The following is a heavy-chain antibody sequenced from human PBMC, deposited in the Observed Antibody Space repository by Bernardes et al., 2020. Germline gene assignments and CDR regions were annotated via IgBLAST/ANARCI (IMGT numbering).Heavy chain of an antibody. D-gene: IGHD2-2*02. V-gene: IGHV1-58*01. CDR2: IVVGSGNT. Sequence: SVKVSCKASGFTFTNSAVQWVRQARGQRLEWIGWIVVGSGNTNYAQKFQERVTITRDMSTSTAYMELSSLRSEDTAVYYCAADHTYCSSTSCYNYHYGVDVWGQGTTVTVSS. CDR1: GFTFTNSA. CDR3: AADHTYCSSTSCYNYHYGVDV. J-gene: IGHJ6*02.